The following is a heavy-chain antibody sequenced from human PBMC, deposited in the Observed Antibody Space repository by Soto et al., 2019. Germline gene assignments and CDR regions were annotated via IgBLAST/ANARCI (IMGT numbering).Heavy chain of an antibody. J-gene: IGHJ5*02. V-gene: IGHV1-18*01. CDR3: SRASGSSYCFDP. CDR1: GYTFTSYG. D-gene: IGHD1-26*01. CDR2: ISAYNGNT. Sequence: QVQLVQSGAEVKKPGASVKVSCKASGYTFTSYGISWVRQAPGQGLEWMGWISAYNGNTNYAQKLQGRVTMTTDTSTGTASMELRSLRSDDTAVYYWSRASGSSYCFDPWGQGTLVTVSS.